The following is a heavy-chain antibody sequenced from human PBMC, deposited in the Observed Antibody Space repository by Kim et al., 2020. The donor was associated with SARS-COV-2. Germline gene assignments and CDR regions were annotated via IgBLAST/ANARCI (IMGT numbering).Heavy chain of an antibody. CDR2: INPSGGST. V-gene: IGHV1-46*01. D-gene: IGHD3-22*01. Sequence: ASVKVSCKASGYTFTSYYMHWVRQAPGQGLEWMGIINPSGGSTSYAQKFQGRVTMTRDTSTSTVYMELSSLRSEDTAVYYCARDRNSAMIVVVNCWFDPWGQGTLVTVSS. J-gene: IGHJ5*02. CDR1: GYTFTSYY. CDR3: ARDRNSAMIVVVNCWFDP.